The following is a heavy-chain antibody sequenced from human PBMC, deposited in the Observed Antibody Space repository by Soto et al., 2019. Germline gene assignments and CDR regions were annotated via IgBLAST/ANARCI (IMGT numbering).Heavy chain of an antibody. V-gene: IGHV1-18*01. CDR3: AREASITIFGAVIIRLNYYYYGMDV. Sequence: ASVKVSCKASGYTFTSYGISWVRQAPGQGLEWMGWISAYNGNTNYAQKLQGRVTMTTDTSTSTAYMELRSLRSDDTAVYYCAREASITIFGAVIIRLNYYYYGMDVWGQGTTVTVSS. D-gene: IGHD3-3*01. J-gene: IGHJ6*02. CDR1: GYTFTSYG. CDR2: ISAYNGNT.